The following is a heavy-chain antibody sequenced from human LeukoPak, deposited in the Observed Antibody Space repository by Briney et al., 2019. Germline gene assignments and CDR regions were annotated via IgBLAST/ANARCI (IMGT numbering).Heavy chain of an antibody. CDR2: INIDGSST. CDR3: ARGHYTSGFYGMDV. CDR1: GFTFNHYW. J-gene: IGHJ6*02. Sequence: PGGSLRLSCAASGFTFNHYWMHWVRQAPGKGLVWVSGINIDGSSTTYADAVKGRFTISRDNAKNTLYLQMNGLRVEDTAVYYCARGHYTSGFYGMDVWGQGTTVTVSS. V-gene: IGHV3-74*01. D-gene: IGHD3-3*01.